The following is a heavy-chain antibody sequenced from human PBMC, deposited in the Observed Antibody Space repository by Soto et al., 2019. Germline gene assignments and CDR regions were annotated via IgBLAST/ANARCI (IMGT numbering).Heavy chain of an antibody. CDR2: INPNSGGT. J-gene: IGHJ4*02. Sequence: QGLEWMGWINPNSGGTNYAQKFQGRVTMTRDTSISTAYMELSRLRSDDTAVYYCARGALIVVVPAAMLDYWGQGTLVTVSS. V-gene: IGHV1-2*02. D-gene: IGHD2-2*01. CDR3: ARGALIVVVPAAMLDY.